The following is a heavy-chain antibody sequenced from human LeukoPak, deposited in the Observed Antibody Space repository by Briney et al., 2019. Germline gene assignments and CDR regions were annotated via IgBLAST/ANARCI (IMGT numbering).Heavy chain of an antibody. Sequence: SVKVSCKASGGTFSSYAISWVRQAPGQGLEWMGGIIPIFGTANYAQKFQGRVTITADKSTSTAYMELSSLRSEDTAVYYCARGKRGVRGVYRPSTFDYWGQGTLVTVSS. CDR2: IIPIFGTA. V-gene: IGHV1-69*06. J-gene: IGHJ4*02. D-gene: IGHD3-10*01. CDR1: GGTFSSYA. CDR3: ARGKRGVRGVYRPSTFDY.